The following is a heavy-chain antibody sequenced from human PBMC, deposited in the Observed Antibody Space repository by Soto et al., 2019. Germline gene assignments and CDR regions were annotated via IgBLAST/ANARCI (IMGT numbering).Heavy chain of an antibody. CDR3: ASPSIAARPYYYYYGMDV. CDR1: GGTFSSYA. D-gene: IGHD6-6*01. J-gene: IGHJ6*02. V-gene: IGHV1-69*01. CDR2: IIPIFGTA. Sequence: QVQLVQSGAEVKKPGSSVKVSCKASGGTFSSYAISWVRQAPGQGLEWMGGIIPIFGTANYAQKFQGRVTNTGDESTSTAYMELSSLRSEDTAVYYCASPSIAARPYYYYYGMDVWGQGTTVTVSS.